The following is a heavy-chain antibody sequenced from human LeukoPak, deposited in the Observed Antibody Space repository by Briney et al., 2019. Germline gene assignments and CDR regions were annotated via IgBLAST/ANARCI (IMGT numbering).Heavy chain of an antibody. CDR3: AKDLSTGTTEWFDP. J-gene: IGHJ5*02. CDR2: ISYDGSNK. CDR1: GFTFSSYG. Sequence: PGGSLRLSCAASGFTFSSYGMHWVRQAPGKGLEWVAVISYDGSNKYYADSVKGRFTISRDNSKNTLYLQMNSLRAEDTAVYYCAKDLSTGTTEWFDPWGQGTLVTVSS. D-gene: IGHD1-7*01. V-gene: IGHV3-30*18.